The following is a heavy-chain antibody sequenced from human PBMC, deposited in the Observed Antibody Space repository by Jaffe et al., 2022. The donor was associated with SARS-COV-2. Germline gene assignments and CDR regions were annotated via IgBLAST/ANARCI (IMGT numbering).Heavy chain of an antibody. CDR1: GFTFSSYA. Sequence: EVQLLESGGGLVQPGGSLRLSCAASGFTFSSYAMSWVRQAPGKGLEWVSAISGSGGSTYYADSVKGRFTISRDNSKNTLYLQMNSLRAEDTAVYYCAKVGGVQLERHPDDYFDYWGQGTLVTVSS. V-gene: IGHV3-23*01. J-gene: IGHJ4*02. D-gene: IGHD1-1*01. CDR2: ISGSGGST. CDR3: AKVGGVQLERHPDDYFDY.